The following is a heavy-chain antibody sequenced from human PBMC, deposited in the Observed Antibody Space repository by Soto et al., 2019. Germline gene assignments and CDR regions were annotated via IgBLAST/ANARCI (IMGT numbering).Heavy chain of an antibody. Sequence: PGGSLGLSCAASGFTFSSYAMHWVRQAPGKGLEWVAVISYDGSNKYYADSVKGRFTISRDNSKNTLYLQMNSLRAEDTAVYYCAREESEVVITPYNWFDPWAQGTLVTGSS. CDR1: GFTFSSYA. CDR2: ISYDGSNK. V-gene: IGHV3-30-3*01. J-gene: IGHJ5*02. D-gene: IGHD3-22*01. CDR3: AREESEVVITPYNWFDP.